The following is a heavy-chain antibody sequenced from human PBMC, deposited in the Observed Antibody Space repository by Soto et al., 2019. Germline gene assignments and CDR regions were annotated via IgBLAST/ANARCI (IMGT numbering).Heavy chain of an antibody. CDR1: GGSISSYY. CDR3: ARAYSSGWYVYYYGMDV. Sequence: QVQLQESGPGLVKPSETLSLTCTVSGGSISSYYWSWIRQPPGKGLEWIGYNYYSGSTNYNPSLNSRGTISVDKPMNQFSLKLSSVTAADTAVYYCARAYSSGWYVYYYGMDVWCQGTTVTVSS. D-gene: IGHD6-19*01. J-gene: IGHJ6*02. V-gene: IGHV4-59*01. CDR2: NYYSGST.